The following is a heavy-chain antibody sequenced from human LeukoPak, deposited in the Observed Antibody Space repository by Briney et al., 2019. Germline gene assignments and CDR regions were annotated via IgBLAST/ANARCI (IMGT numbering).Heavy chain of an antibody. Sequence: SETLSLTCTVSGGSISSGSYYWTYIRQPAGKGLEWTGRIYTSGSTNYTPSLKTRVTISLDTSKNQFSLKLTYATAAPTAAICCAKDRAGDKAFDIWGQGTMVTVSS. D-gene: IGHD2-15*01. J-gene: IGHJ3*02. V-gene: IGHV4-61*02. CDR2: IYTSGST. CDR1: GGSISSGSYY. CDR3: AKDRAGDKAFDI.